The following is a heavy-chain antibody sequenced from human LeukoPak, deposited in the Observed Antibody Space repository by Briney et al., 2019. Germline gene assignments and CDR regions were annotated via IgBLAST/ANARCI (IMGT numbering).Heavy chain of an antibody. CDR3: ASQVYCSAGSCYSNF. CDR2: IYYSSWST. Sequence: PSETLSLTCTVSGGSISSRTYFWGWIRQPPGKGLEWIGSIYYSSWSTYYNPSLKSRVTISVDTSKNQFSLKLSSVTAADTAVYYCASQVYCSAGSCYSNFWGQGTLVTVSS. D-gene: IGHD2-15*01. J-gene: IGHJ4*02. CDR1: GGSISSRTYF. V-gene: IGHV4-39*01.